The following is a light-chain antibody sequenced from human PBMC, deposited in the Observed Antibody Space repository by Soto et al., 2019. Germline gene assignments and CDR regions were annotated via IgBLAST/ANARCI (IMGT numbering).Light chain of an antibody. V-gene: IGKV1-5*03. CDR1: QSISSY. CDR3: QQYSSTPEYT. CDR2: KAS. Sequence: DIQMTQSPSTLSASVGDRVTITCRASQSISSYLAWYQHKPGKAPKVLIYKASTLPSGVPSRFSGSGSGTEFTLTSSSLQHDDVATYCRQQYSSTPEYTFGQGTKLEIQ. J-gene: IGKJ2*01.